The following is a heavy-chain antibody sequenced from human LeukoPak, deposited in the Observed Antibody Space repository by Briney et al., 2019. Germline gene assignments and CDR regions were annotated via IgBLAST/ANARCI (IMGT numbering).Heavy chain of an antibody. CDR2: IYYSGST. V-gene: IGHV4-59*01. J-gene: IGHJ5*02. D-gene: IGHD6-13*01. CDR3: ARDYRYSSSWDNWFDP. Sequence: SETLSLTCTVSGASISSYSWSWIRPPPGKGLEWIAYIYYSGSTNYNPSLKSRVTISVDTSKNQFSLKLSSVTAADTAVYYCARDYRYSSSWDNWFDPWGQGTLVTVSS. CDR1: GASISSYS.